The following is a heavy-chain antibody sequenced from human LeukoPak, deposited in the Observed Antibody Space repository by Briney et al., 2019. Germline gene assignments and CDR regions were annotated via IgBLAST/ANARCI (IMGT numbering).Heavy chain of an antibody. CDR1: GSSISSSSYY. V-gene: IGHV4-39*02. CDR3: ARDAVAGTMDY. J-gene: IGHJ4*02. D-gene: IGHD6-19*01. CDR2: IYYSGST. Sequence: SETLSLTCTVSGSSISSSSYYWGWIRQPPGKGLEWIGSIYYSGSTYYNPSLKSRVTISVDTSKNQFSLKLSSVTAADTAVYYCARDAVAGTMDYWGQGTLVTVSS.